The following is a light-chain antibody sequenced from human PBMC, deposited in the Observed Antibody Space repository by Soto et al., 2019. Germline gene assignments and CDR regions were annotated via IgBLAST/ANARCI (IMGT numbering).Light chain of an antibody. J-gene: IGLJ3*02. Sequence: QSVLTQPPSASRTPGQRVTIPCSCSSSDIGSNSVNWYQQLPGAAPRLLIYANDHRPSGVPDRFSASKSGTSASLAISGVRSEDEACYYCATWSDSLKGWVFGGGTKLTVL. CDR3: ATWSDSLKGWV. V-gene: IGLV1-44*01. CDR2: AND. CDR1: SSDIGSNS.